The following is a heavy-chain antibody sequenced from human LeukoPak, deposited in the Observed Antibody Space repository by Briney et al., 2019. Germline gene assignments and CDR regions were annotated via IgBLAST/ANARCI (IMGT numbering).Heavy chain of an antibody. CDR3: ARVDGSYYDLYVFDY. CDR1: GNTFTGYY. V-gene: IGHV1-69*06. J-gene: IGHJ4*02. D-gene: IGHD1-26*01. CDR2: IIPIFGTA. Sequence: ASVKVSCKASGNTFTGYYMYWVRQAPGQGLEWMGGIIPIFGTANYAQKFQGRVTITADKSTSTAYMELSSLRSEDTAVYYCARVDGSYYDLYVFDYWGQGTLVTVSS.